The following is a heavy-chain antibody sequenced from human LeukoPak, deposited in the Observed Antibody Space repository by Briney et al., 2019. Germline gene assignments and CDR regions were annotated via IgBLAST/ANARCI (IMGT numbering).Heavy chain of an antibody. CDR3: VKGGKGISDSSGYYLFDY. D-gene: IGHD3-22*01. J-gene: IGHJ4*02. CDR2: ISSNGGNT. Sequence: GRSLRLSCSASGLTFSSYAMHWVRQAPGKGLEYVSAISSNGGNTYHADSVKGRFTISRDNSKNMMYLQMSSLRAEDTAVYYCVKGGKGISDSSGYYLFDYWGQGALVTVSS. V-gene: IGHV3-64D*09. CDR1: GLTFSSYA.